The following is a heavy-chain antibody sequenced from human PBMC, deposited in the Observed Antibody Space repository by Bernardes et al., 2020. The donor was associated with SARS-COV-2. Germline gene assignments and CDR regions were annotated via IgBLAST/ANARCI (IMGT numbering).Heavy chain of an antibody. Sequence: SGPTLGKPTQTLTLTCTLSGFSLSTNGMRVSWIRQAPGKALEWLARIDWDDEKLYKASLKSRLTISQDTSETQVVLTITNVDPVDTGTYYCARIRGGGNYGMDVWGQGTTVTVSS. CDR2: IDWDDEK. CDR3: ARIRGGGNYGMDV. J-gene: IGHJ6*02. V-gene: IGHV2-70*04. CDR1: GFSLSTNGMR.